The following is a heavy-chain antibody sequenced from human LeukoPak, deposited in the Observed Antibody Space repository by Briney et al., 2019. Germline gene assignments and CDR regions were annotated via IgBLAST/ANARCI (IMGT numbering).Heavy chain of an antibody. Sequence: GGSLRLSCAASGFTFSSLAMSWVRQAPGKGLEWVSGIGRSGTSTYYADSVKGRLTISRDNSKNTLYLQVNSLRAEDTAVYYCAKSHPSMAAAGNFDSWGQGVLVTVSS. CDR1: GFTFSSLA. D-gene: IGHD6-13*01. CDR3: AKSHPSMAAAGNFDS. J-gene: IGHJ4*02. CDR2: IGRSGTST. V-gene: IGHV3-23*05.